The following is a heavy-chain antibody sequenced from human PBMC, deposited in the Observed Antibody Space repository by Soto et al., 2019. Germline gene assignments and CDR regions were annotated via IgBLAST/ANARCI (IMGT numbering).Heavy chain of an antibody. CDR3: AKDPGGQAIVSWFDP. D-gene: IGHD2-8*02. CDR2: ISYDGSNK. Sequence: QVQLVESGGGVVQPGRSLRLSCAASGFTFSSYGMHWVRQAPGKGLEWVAVISYDGSNKYYADSVKGRFTISRDNSKNTLDLQMNSLRADDTAVYYCAKDPGGQAIVSWFDPRGQGTLVTVSS. V-gene: IGHV3-30*18. J-gene: IGHJ5*02. CDR1: GFTFSSYG.